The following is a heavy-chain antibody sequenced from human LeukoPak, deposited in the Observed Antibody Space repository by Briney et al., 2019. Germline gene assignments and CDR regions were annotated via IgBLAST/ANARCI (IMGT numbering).Heavy chain of an antibody. CDR3: ARHIAYCSSTSCYDPTIHPFDY. CDR2: IYHSGST. CDR1: GYSISSGYY. V-gene: IGHV4-38-2*01. D-gene: IGHD2-2*01. Sequence: SETLSLTCAVSGYSISSGYYWGWIRQPPGKGLEWIGSIYHSGSTYYNPSLESRVTISVDTSKNQFSLKLSSVTAADTAVYYCARHIAYCSSTSCYDPTIHPFDYWGQGTLVTVSS. J-gene: IGHJ4*02.